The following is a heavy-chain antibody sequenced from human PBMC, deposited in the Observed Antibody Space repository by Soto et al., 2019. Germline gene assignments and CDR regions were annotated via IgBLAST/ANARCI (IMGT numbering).Heavy chain of an antibody. CDR1: GYTFTSYG. CDR3: AREGDPTSYYYYYYGMDV. V-gene: IGHV1-18*01. Sequence: GASVKVSCKASGYTFTSYGISWVRQAPGQGLEWMGWISAYNGNTNYAQKLQGRVTMTTDTSTSTAYMELRSLRSDDTAVYYCAREGDPTSYYYYYYGMDVWGQGTTVTVSS. J-gene: IGHJ6*02. D-gene: IGHD2-21*02. CDR2: ISAYNGNT.